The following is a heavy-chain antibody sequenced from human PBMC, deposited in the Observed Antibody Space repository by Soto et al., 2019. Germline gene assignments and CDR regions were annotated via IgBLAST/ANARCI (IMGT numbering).Heavy chain of an antibody. Sequence: SETLSLTCTVSGGSISNFYWSWIRQPPGKGLEWIGYVDYSGNANYNPSLKSRVSMSVDTSKNQLSLKVTSVTAADTAMYYCARADTAMTTPFDYWGQGTLVTVSS. D-gene: IGHD5-18*01. CDR3: ARADTAMTTPFDY. CDR1: GGSISNFY. J-gene: IGHJ4*02. CDR2: VDYSGNA. V-gene: IGHV4-59*12.